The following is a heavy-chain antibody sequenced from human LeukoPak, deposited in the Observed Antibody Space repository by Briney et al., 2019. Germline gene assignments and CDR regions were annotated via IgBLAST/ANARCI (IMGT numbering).Heavy chain of an antibody. Sequence: SETLSLTCTVSGGSISSYSWSWTRKPAGKGLEWIGRLYTSGSNNYNPSVTSRVTMSLDTSKNQFSLKMKYVTAADTAVYYCARDLSYPLYYFDYWGQGTLVTVSS. CDR3: ARDLSYPLYYFDY. V-gene: IGHV4-4*07. CDR1: GGSISSYS. J-gene: IGHJ4*02. D-gene: IGHD2-2*01. CDR2: LYTSGSN.